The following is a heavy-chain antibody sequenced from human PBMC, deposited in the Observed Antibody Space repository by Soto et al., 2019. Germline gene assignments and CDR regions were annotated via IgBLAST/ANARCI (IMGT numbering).Heavy chain of an antibody. V-gene: IGHV1-69*06. CDR1: GGTFSSYA. Sequence: ASVKVSCKASGGTFSSYAISWVRQAPGQGLEWMGGIIPIFGTANYAQKFQGRVTITADKSTSTAYMELSSLRSEDTAVYYCATPDSSSWYGGYGMDVWRQGTTVTVSS. CDR2: IIPIFGTA. CDR3: ATPDSSSWYGGYGMDV. D-gene: IGHD6-13*01. J-gene: IGHJ6*02.